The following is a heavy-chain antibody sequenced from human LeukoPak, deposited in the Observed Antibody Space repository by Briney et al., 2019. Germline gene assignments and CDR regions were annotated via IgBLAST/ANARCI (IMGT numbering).Heavy chain of an antibody. J-gene: IGHJ4*02. D-gene: IGHD1-26*01. Sequence: GASVKVSCKASGGTFSSYAISWVRQAPGQGLEWMGIINPSGGSTSYAQKFQGRVTMTRDTSTSTVYMELSSLRSEDTAVYYRARNSGSYQTPFDYWGQGTLVTVSS. CDR2: INPSGGST. CDR3: ARNSGSYQTPFDY. CDR1: GGTFSSYA. V-gene: IGHV1-46*01.